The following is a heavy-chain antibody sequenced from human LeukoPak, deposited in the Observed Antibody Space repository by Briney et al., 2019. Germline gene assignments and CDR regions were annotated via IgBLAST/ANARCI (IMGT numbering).Heavy chain of an antibody. D-gene: IGHD1-26*01. CDR3: ARELVGATLEHDYYYMDV. Sequence: SVKVSCKASGGTFSSYAISWVRPPPGQGLEWMGGIIPIFGTANYAHKFQDRVTITTDESTSTAYMELSSLRSEDTAVYYCARELVGATLEHDYYYMDVWGKGTTVTVSS. CDR1: GGTFSSYA. V-gene: IGHV1-69*05. CDR2: IIPIFGTA. J-gene: IGHJ6*03.